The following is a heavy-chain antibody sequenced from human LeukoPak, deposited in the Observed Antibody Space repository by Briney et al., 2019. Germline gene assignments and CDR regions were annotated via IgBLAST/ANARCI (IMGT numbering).Heavy chain of an antibody. V-gene: IGHV4-59*11. CDR2: IYYSGST. D-gene: IGHD3-3*01. CDR3: ARVAAGDFWSGYYQRGVFDY. CDR1: GGSLSSHY. J-gene: IGHJ4*02. Sequence: SETLSLTCTVSGGSLSSHYWSWIRQPPGKGLEWIGYIYYSGSTNYNPSLKSRVTISVDPSKNQFSLKLSSVTAADAAVYYCARVAAGDFWSGYYQRGVFDYWGQGTLVTVSS.